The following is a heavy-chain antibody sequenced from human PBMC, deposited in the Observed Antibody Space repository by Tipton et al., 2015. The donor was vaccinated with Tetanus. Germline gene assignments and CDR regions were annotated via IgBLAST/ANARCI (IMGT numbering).Heavy chain of an antibody. CDR1: GESFSDYY. J-gene: IGHJ4*01. D-gene: IGHD5-24*01. CDR3: GRGTDAYKSGNY. V-gene: IGHV4-34*01. CDR2: IHPSVIN. Sequence: TLSLTCAVYGESFSDYYWSWIRQPPWKGLEWIWKIHPSVINDYNPSLKSRVIISVDTSKNQFSLKLSSVSAADSALYFCGRGTDAYKSGNYWGQGTLVTVSS.